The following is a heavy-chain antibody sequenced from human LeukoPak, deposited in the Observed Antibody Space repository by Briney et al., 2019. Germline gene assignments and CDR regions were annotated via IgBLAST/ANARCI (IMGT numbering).Heavy chain of an antibody. CDR3: AKVGGYSYGHLDY. Sequence: GGSLRLSCAASGFTFSSYAMSWVRQAPGKGLEWVSAITGSGGSTYYADSVKGRFTISRDNSKNTLYLQMNSLRAEDTAVYYCAKVGGYSYGHLDYWGQGTLVTVSS. CDR1: GFTFSSYA. D-gene: IGHD5-18*01. V-gene: IGHV3-23*01. J-gene: IGHJ4*02. CDR2: ITGSGGST.